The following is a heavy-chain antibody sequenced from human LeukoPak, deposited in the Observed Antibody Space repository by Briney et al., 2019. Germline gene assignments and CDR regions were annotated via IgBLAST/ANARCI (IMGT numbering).Heavy chain of an antibody. CDR1: GGTFSSYA. Sequence: ASVTVSCKASGGTFSSYAISWVRQAPGQGLEWMGGIIPIFGTANYAQKFQGRVTITADESTSTAYMELSSLRSEDTAVYYCATELLYCSSTCGYRSGFDYWGQGTLVTVSS. CDR3: ATELLYCSSTCGYRSGFDY. J-gene: IGHJ4*02. D-gene: IGHD2-2*02. V-gene: IGHV1-69*13. CDR2: IIPIFGTA.